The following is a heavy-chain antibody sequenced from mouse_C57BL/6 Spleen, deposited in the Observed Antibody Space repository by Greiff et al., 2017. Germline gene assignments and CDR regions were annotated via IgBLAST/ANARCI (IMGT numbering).Heavy chain of an antibody. CDR2: IRNKANGYTT. CDR3: ARYMELCYYAMDY. D-gene: IGHD1-3*01. J-gene: IGHJ4*01. V-gene: IGHV7-3*01. Sequence: EVQLVESGGGLVQPGGSLSLSCAASGFTFTDYYMSWVRQPPGKALEWLGFIRNKANGYTTEYSASVKGRFTISRDNSQSILYLQMNALRAEDSATYYCARYMELCYYAMDYWGQGTSVTVSS. CDR1: GFTFTDYY.